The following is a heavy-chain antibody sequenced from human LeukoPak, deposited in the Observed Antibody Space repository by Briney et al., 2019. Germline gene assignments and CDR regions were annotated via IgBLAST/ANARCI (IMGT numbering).Heavy chain of an antibody. V-gene: IGHV3-23*01. CDR3: AKEGYDSSGYYYFDY. D-gene: IGHD3-22*01. Sequence: GGSLRLSCAASGFTFSSSAMSWVRQVPGKGLEWVSGISASGGSTSYADSVRGRFTISRDNSKNTLYVQMNSLRDEDTAVYYCAKEGYDSSGYYYFDYWGQGTLVTVSS. CDR1: GFTFSSSA. CDR2: ISASGGST. J-gene: IGHJ4*02.